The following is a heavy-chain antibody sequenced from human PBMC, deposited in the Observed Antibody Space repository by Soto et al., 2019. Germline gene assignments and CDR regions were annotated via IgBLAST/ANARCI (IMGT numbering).Heavy chain of an antibody. CDR2: ISPHKDDT. Sequence: ASVKVSCKTSGYTFSSIGITWVRQAPGQGLEWMGWISPHKDDTYYAQRLQGRVTMTTDTSTNTAYMELRSLRSDDTAVYFCARDLDGSGSYFTNYWGPGTPVTVYS. V-gene: IGHV1-18*01. CDR1: GYTFSSIG. CDR3: ARDLDGSGSYFTNY. J-gene: IGHJ4*02. D-gene: IGHD3-10*01.